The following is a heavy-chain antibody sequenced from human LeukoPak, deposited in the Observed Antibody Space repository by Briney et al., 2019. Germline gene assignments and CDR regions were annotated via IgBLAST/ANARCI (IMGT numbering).Heavy chain of an antibody. V-gene: IGHV1-69*02. CDR2: IIPILGIA. D-gene: IGHD3-22*01. Sequence: SVKVSCKASGGTFSSYSISWVRQAPGQGLEWMGRIIPILGIANYAQKFQGRVTITADKSTSTAYMELSSLRSEDTAVYYCARRYYYDSSGRNDAFDIWGQGTMVTVSS. CDR1: GGTFSSYS. CDR3: ARRYYYDSSGRNDAFDI. J-gene: IGHJ3*02.